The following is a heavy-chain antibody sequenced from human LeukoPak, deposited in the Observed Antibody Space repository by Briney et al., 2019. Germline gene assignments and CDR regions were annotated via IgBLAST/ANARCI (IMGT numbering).Heavy chain of an antibody. CDR2: IYSGGGT. D-gene: IGHD3-22*01. J-gene: IGHJ4*02. V-gene: IGHV3-53*01. CDR1: GFTVSSKY. CDR3: ARGPSLYYLITDY. Sequence: GGSLRLSCAASGFTVSSKYMSWVRQAPGKGLEGVSLIYSGGGTYYADSVKGRFTISRDNSKNTLYLQMNRLRAEDTAVYYCARGPSLYYLITDYWGQGTLVTVSS.